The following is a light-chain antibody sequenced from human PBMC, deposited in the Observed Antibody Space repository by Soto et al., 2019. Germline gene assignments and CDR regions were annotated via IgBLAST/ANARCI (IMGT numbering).Light chain of an antibody. CDR1: SSDVGGYNY. J-gene: IGLJ2*01. CDR3: SSYTSTRTVI. CDR2: EVT. V-gene: IGLV2-14*01. Sequence: QSALTQPPSASGSPGQSVTISCTGTSSDVGGYNYVSWYQQHPGKAPKLMIYEVTYRPSGVSNRFSGSKSANTASLTISGLQAEDEADYYCSSYTSTRTVIFGGGTKVTVL.